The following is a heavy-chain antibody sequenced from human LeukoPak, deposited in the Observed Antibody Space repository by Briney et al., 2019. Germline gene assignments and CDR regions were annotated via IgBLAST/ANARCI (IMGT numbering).Heavy chain of an antibody. D-gene: IGHD4/OR15-4a*01. CDR2: IYYSGTT. CDR3: AREDPQTKVPEGMDV. Sequence: SETLSLTCTVSGGSISHYYWSWIRQPPGKGLEWIGYIYYSGTTNYNPSLKSRVTISVDTSRNQFSLKLNSVTAADTAVYYCAREDPQTKVPEGMDVWGQGTTVTVSS. CDR1: GGSISHYY. V-gene: IGHV4-59*01. J-gene: IGHJ6*02.